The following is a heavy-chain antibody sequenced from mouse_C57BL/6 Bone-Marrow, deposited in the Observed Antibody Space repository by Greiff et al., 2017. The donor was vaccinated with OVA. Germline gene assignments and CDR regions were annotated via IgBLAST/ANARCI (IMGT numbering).Heavy chain of an antibody. CDR2: INPNNGGT. J-gene: IGHJ4*01. CDR1: GYTFTDYY. V-gene: IGHV1-26*01. CDR3: AKRLTGDYYAMDY. Sequence: EVQLQQSGPELVKPGASVKISCKASGYTFTDYYMNWVKQSHGKSLEWIGDINPNNGGTSYNQKFKGKATLTVDKSSSTAYMELRSLTSEDSAVYYCAKRLTGDYYAMDYWGQGTSVTVSS. D-gene: IGHD1-2*01.